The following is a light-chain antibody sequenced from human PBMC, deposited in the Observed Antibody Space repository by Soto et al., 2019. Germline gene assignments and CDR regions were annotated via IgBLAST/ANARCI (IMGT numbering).Light chain of an antibody. CDR1: QSISRQ. J-gene: IGKJ1*01. Sequence: DIQMTQSPSTLSASVGDRVSITCRASQSISRQLAWYQQKPGKAPNLLIYQASNLETGVPSRFTGSGSGTEFTLTISSLHPDDLATYCCLQYQGYWTFGQGTKVEVK. CDR3: LQYQGYWT. CDR2: QAS. V-gene: IGKV1-5*03.